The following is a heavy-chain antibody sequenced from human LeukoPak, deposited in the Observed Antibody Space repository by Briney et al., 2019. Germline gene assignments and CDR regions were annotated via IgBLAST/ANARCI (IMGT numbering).Heavy chain of an antibody. CDR3: AGGTAADGNSFDS. CDR2: IRNDGSSK. CDR1: GFTFSSYS. D-gene: IGHD6-13*01. Sequence: GGSLSLSCAASGFTFSSYSMNWVRQAPGKGLEWVTFIRNDGSSKDYANTVMGRFTVSRDNLKNTLSLQMNTLRADDTAVYYCAGGTAADGNSFDSWGQGGLVTVSS. V-gene: IGHV3-30*02. J-gene: IGHJ4*02.